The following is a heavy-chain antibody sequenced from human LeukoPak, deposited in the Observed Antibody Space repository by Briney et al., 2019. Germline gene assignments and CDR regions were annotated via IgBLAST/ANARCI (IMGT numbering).Heavy chain of an antibody. CDR3: ARVSIYYYYGMDV. CDR1: GGSISSYY. CDR2: IYYSGST. V-gene: IGHV4-59*01. J-gene: IGHJ6*02. Sequence: ASETLFLTCTVSGGSISSYYWSWIRQPPGKGLEWIGYIYYSGSTNYNPSLKSRVTISVDTSKNQFSLKLSSVTAADTAVYYCARVSIYYYYGMDVWGQGTTVTVSS.